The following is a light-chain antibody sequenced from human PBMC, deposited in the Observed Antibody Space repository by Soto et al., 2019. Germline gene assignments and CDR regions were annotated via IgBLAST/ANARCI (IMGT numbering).Light chain of an antibody. Sequence: DIQMTQSPSTLSASVGDRVTITCRASQTISSWLAWYQQKPGKAPKLLIYDASSLKGGVPSRFSGSGSGTEFTLTNSSLQPDDFATYYCQQYNSYWITFGQGTRLEIK. CDR3: QQYNSYWIT. V-gene: IGKV1-5*01. CDR1: QTISSW. J-gene: IGKJ5*01. CDR2: DAS.